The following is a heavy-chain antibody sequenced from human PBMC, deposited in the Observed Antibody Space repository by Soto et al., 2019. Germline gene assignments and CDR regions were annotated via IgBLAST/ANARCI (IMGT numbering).Heavy chain of an antibody. D-gene: IGHD6-13*01. J-gene: IGHJ4*02. CDR1: GFTFISYA. CDR3: ATSRKVAAAGIRGYYFDY. CDR2: ISGSGGST. V-gene: IGHV3-23*01. Sequence: VGSLRHSCAASGFTFISYAMSWVRQAPGKGLEWVSAISGSGGSTYYADSVKGRFTISRDNSKNTLYLQMNSLRAEDTAVYYCATSRKVAAAGIRGYYFDYWGQGTLVTVSS.